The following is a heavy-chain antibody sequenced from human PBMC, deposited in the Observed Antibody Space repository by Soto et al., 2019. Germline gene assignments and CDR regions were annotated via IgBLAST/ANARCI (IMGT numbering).Heavy chain of an antibody. D-gene: IGHD5-18*01. J-gene: IGHJ6*02. V-gene: IGHV3-23*01. CDR3: AKVSNTDFYYYYYGMDV. Sequence: EVQLLESGGGLVQPGGSLRLSCAASGFTFSSYAMSWVRQAPGRGLEWVSTISGSGDTTYYADSVKGRFTISRDNSKNTLYLQMNCLRAEDTAVYFCAKVSNTDFYYYYYGMDVWGQGTTVTVSS. CDR1: GFTFSSYA. CDR2: ISGSGDTT.